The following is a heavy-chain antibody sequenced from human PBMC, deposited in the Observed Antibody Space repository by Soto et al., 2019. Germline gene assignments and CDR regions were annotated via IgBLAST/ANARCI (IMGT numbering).Heavy chain of an antibody. CDR1: GGTFSSYA. CDR2: IIPIFGTA. Sequence: QVQLVQSGAEVKKPGSSVKVSCKASGGTFSSYAISWVRQAPGQGLEWMGGIIPIFGTADYAQKFQGRVTMTGDESTSTAYMERSSLRSGDTAVYYCASHSGSSPEGRYYYGMDVWGQGTTVTVSS. CDR3: ASHSGSSPEGRYYYGMDV. J-gene: IGHJ6*02. D-gene: IGHD1-26*01. V-gene: IGHV1-69*12.